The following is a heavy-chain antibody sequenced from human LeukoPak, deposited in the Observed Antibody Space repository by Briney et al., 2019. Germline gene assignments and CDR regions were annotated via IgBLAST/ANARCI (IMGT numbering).Heavy chain of an antibody. CDR2: INHSGST. J-gene: IGHJ4*02. CDR1: GGSFSGYY. Sequence: SETLSLTCAVYGGSFSGYYWSWIRQPPGKGLEWIGEINHSGSTNYNPSLKSRVTISVDTSKNQFSLKLSSVTAADTAVYCCARDLGDPSSDYWGQGTLVTVSS. V-gene: IGHV4-34*01. CDR3: ARDLGDPSSDY.